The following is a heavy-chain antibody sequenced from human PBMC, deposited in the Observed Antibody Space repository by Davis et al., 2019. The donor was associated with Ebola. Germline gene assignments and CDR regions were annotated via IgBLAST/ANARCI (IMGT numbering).Heavy chain of an antibody. CDR1: GGSVGSDY. Sequence: SETLSLTCSVSGGSVGSDYWSWIRQSPGKGLEWIGSIYYSGSTYYNPSLKSRVTISVETSKNQFSLRLNTVTAADTAVYYCARHPGMDVWGKGTTVTVSS. J-gene: IGHJ6*04. V-gene: IGHV4-59*04. CDR3: ARHPGMDV. CDR2: IYYSGST.